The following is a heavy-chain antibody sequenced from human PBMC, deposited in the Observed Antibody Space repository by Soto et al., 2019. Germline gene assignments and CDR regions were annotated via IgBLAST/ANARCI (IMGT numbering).Heavy chain of an antibody. Sequence: QVQLVQSGAEMRRPGSSVKVSCKASGGTFSSYRINWVRQAPGQGLEWVGGIVPIYRTADYAQKFQGRVTITADESARTAYMELLGLKSQDTAVYYCARDSGANLSSSWGQGTLVTVSS. D-gene: IGHD6-13*01. CDR1: GGTFSSYR. CDR2: IVPIYRTA. CDR3: ARDSGANLSSS. V-gene: IGHV1-69*01. J-gene: IGHJ4*02.